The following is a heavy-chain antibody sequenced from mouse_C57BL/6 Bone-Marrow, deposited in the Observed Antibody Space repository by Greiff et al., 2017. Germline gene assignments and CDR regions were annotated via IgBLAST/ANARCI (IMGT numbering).Heavy chain of an antibody. J-gene: IGHJ3*01. CDR1: GYTFTSYW. CDR2: IYPGSGST. Sequence: QVQLQQSGAELVKPGASVKMSCKASGYTFTSYWITWVKQRPGQGLEWIGDIYPGSGSTNDNEKFKSKATLTVDTSSSTAYMQLSSLTSEDSAVYYCARAGYDYRWFAYWGQGTLVTVSA. D-gene: IGHD2-4*01. V-gene: IGHV1-55*01. CDR3: ARAGYDYRWFAY.